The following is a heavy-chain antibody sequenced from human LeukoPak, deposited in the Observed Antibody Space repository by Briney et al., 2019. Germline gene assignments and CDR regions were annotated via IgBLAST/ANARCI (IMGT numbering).Heavy chain of an antibody. CDR3: ARDSRYYDSSGYYYFTDAFDI. J-gene: IGHJ3*02. Sequence: PGGSLRLSCAASGYTFTGYYMHWVRQAPGQGLEWMGWINPNSGGTNYAQKFQGRVTMTRDTSISTAYMELSRLRSDDTAVYYCARDSRYYDSSGYYYFTDAFDIWGQGTMVTVSS. D-gene: IGHD3-22*01. CDR1: GYTFTGYY. V-gene: IGHV1-2*02. CDR2: INPNSGGT.